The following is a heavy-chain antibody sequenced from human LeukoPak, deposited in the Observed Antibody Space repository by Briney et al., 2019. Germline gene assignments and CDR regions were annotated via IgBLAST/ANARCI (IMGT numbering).Heavy chain of an antibody. CDR2: ISDSGNT. Sequence: GGSLRLSCAASGFTLSSYAISWVRQAPGKGLEWVSAISDSGNTYHADSVKGRFTISRDSSKNTLFLQMNRLRPEDAAVYYCAKAPVTTCRGAYCYPFDYWGQGTLVTVSS. V-gene: IGHV3-23*01. D-gene: IGHD2-21*01. J-gene: IGHJ4*02. CDR1: GFTLSSYA. CDR3: AKAPVTTCRGAYCYPFDY.